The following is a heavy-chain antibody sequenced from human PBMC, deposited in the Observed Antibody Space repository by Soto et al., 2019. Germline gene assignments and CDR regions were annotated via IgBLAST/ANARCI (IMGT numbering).Heavy chain of an antibody. V-gene: IGHV4-31*03. D-gene: IGHD3-3*01. J-gene: IGHJ3*02. Sequence: SETLSLTCTVSGGSISSGGYYWSWIRQHPGKGLEWIGYIYYSGSTYYNPSLKSRVTISVDTSKNQFSLKLSSVTAADTAVYYCARSQERYYDFWRAHDAFDIWGQGTMVTVSS. CDR1: GGSISSGGYY. CDR2: IYYSGST. CDR3: ARSQERYYDFWRAHDAFDI.